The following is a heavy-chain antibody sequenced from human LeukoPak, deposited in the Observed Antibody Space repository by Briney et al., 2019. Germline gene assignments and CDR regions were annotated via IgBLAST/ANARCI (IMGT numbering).Heavy chain of an antibody. Sequence: GGSLRLSCAASGFTFSSYSMSWVRQAPGKGLEWVSYISSSSSTIYYADSVKGRFTISRDNSKNTLYLQMNSLRAEDTTVYYCARDSALLWFGESLDYWGQGTLVTVSS. CDR1: GFTFSSYS. D-gene: IGHD3-10*01. V-gene: IGHV3-48*01. CDR2: ISSSSSTI. CDR3: ARDSALLWFGESLDY. J-gene: IGHJ4*02.